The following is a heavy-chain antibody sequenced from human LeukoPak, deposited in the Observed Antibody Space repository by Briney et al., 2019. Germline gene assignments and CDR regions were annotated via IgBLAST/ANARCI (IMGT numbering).Heavy chain of an antibody. CDR2: MNPNSGNT. D-gene: IGHD3-3*01. CDR3: ARGLLSHDYRVVTPQVGFDY. CDR1: GYTFTSCD. J-gene: IGHJ4*02. V-gene: IGHV1-8*03. Sequence: ASVEVSCKASGYTFTSCDINWVRQATGQGVEWMGWMNPNSGNTGYAQKFQGRVTITRNTSISTAYMELSSLRSEDTAVYYCARGLLSHDYRVVTPQVGFDYWGQGTLVTISS.